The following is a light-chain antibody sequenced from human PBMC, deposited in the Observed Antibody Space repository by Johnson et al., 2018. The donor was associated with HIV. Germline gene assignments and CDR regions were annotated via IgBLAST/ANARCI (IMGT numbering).Light chain of an antibody. CDR2: DNN. CDR3: GTWESRLSAYV. V-gene: IGLV1-51*01. Sequence: QSVLTQPPSVSAAPGQKVTISCSGSSSNIGNNYVSWYQQLPGTAPKLLIYDNNKRPSGIPDRFSGSKSGTSATLGITGLQTGDEADYYCGTWESRLSAYVFGTGTKVTVL. J-gene: IGLJ1*01. CDR1: SSNIGNNY.